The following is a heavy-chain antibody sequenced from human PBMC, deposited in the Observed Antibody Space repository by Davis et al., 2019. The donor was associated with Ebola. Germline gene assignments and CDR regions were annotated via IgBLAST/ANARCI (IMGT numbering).Heavy chain of an antibody. CDR3: SYCSSSSCHYYYYYGMDV. CDR1: GFTFSSHA. D-gene: IGHD2-2*01. J-gene: IGHJ6*02. V-gene: IGHV3-23*01. CDR2: ISGSGDST. Sequence: GESLKISCAASGFTFSSHAMNWVRQAPGKGLEWVSAISGSGDSTYYTDSVKGRFTISRDNSKNTLYLQMNSLRAEDTAVYYCSYCSSSSCHYYYYYGMDVWGQGTTVTVSS.